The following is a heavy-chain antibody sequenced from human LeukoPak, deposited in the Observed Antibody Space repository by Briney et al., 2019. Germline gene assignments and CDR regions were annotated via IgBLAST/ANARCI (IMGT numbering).Heavy chain of an antibody. V-gene: IGHV5-51*01. Sequence: GESLKISCKGSGYSFTSYWIGWVRQMPGKGLEWMGIIYPGDSDTRYSPSFQGQVTISADKSISTAYLQWSSLKASDTAMYYCARPILDFRSGYSLDYWGQGTLVTVSS. CDR3: ARPILDFRSGYSLDY. CDR1: GYSFTSYW. CDR2: IYPGDSDT. J-gene: IGHJ4*02. D-gene: IGHD3-3*01.